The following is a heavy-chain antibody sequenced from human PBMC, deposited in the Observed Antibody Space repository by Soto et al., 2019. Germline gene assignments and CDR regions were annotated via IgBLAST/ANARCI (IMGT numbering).Heavy chain of an antibody. V-gene: IGHV1-46*01. J-gene: IGHJ6*02. Sequence: ASVKVSCKASVYTFTSYYMHWVRQAPGQGLEWMGIINPSGGSTSYAQKFQGRVTMTRDTSTSTVYMELSSLRSEDTAVYYCAREFQNFYPCSGGSCYLDYYYYYGMDVWGQGTTVTVSS. CDR3: AREFQNFYPCSGGSCYLDYYYYYGMDV. CDR2: INPSGGST. CDR1: VYTFTSYY. D-gene: IGHD2-15*01.